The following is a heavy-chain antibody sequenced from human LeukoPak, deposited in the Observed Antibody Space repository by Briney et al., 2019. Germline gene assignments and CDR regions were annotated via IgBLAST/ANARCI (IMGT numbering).Heavy chain of an antibody. Sequence: GGSLRLSCAASGFTVSNYNMNWVRQAPGKGLEWVSSISSSSSYIYYAASVKGRFTTSRDNAKNSLYLQMNSLRAEDAAVYYCARDIGIAARPVFGYWGQGTLVTVSS. J-gene: IGHJ4*02. V-gene: IGHV3-21*01. CDR2: ISSSSSYI. CDR1: GFTVSNYN. D-gene: IGHD6-6*01. CDR3: ARDIGIAARPVFGY.